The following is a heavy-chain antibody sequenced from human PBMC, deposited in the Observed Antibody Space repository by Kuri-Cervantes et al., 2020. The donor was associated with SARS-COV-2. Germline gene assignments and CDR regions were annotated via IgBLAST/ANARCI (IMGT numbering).Heavy chain of an antibody. Sequence: SETLSLTCAVYGGSFSGYYWSWIRRPPGKGLEWIGEINHSGSTNYNPSLKSRVTISVDTSKNQFSLKLSSVTAADTAVYYCARDIAVASGYYFDYWGQGNLVTVSS. CDR3: ARDIAVASGYYFDY. V-gene: IGHV4-34*01. CDR2: INHSGST. J-gene: IGHJ4*02. D-gene: IGHD6-19*01. CDR1: GGSFSGYY.